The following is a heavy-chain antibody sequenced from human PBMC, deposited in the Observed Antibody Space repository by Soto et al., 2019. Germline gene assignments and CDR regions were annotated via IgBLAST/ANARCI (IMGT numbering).Heavy chain of an antibody. V-gene: IGHV3-74*01. D-gene: IGHD2-2*01. Sequence: EVQLVESGGDLVQPGGSLRLSCAASGFTFSSHWMHWVRRVPGKGLVWVSHINTDGGITGYADSVKGRFTISRDNAKNTLYLQMNGLRVEDTPVYYCTREAGYCSRTSCYRRAFDSWGQGTMVTVSS. CDR2: INTDGGIT. CDR1: GFTFSSHW. J-gene: IGHJ3*02. CDR3: TREAGYCSRTSCYRRAFDS.